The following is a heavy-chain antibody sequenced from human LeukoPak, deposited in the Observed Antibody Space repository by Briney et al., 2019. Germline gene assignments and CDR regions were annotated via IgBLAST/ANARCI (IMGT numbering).Heavy chain of an antibody. V-gene: IGHV4-34*01. CDR3: ARVGEVSSSSFFDY. Sequence: PSETLSLTCAVYGRSFSGYYWSWIRQPPGKGLEWIGEINHSGSTNYNPSLKSRVTISVDTSKNQFSLKLSSVTAADTAVYYCARVGEVSSSSFFDYWGQGTLVTVSS. CDR2: INHSGST. J-gene: IGHJ4*02. D-gene: IGHD6-6*01. CDR1: GRSFSGYY.